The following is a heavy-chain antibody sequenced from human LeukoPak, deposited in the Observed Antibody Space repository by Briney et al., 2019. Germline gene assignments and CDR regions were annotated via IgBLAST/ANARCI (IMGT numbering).Heavy chain of an antibody. D-gene: IGHD5-18*01. J-gene: IGHJ4*02. CDR2: IYYSGST. V-gene: IGHV4-61*01. Sequence: PSETLSLTCTVSGGSVSSGSYYWSWIRQPPGKGLEWIGYIYYSGSTNYNPSLKSRATISVDTSKNQFSLKLSSATAADTAVYYCAREAGYSYGLRSFDYWGQGTLVTVSS. CDR3: AREAGYSYGLRSFDY. CDR1: GGSVSSGSYY.